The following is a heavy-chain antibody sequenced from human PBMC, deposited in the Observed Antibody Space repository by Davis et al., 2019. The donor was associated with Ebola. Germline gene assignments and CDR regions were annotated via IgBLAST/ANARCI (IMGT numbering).Heavy chain of an antibody. CDR1: GFTFRNYS. J-gene: IGHJ4*02. V-gene: IGHV3-7*01. CDR3: ATDATGTTFDS. Sequence: PGGSLRLSCAASGFTFRNYSMSWVRQAPGKGLEWVGQIKQDGSEKYYVDSVKGRFTISRDNAKNSLYLQMKSLRAEDTAVYYCATDATGTTFDSWGQGTLVTVSS. D-gene: IGHD1-1*01. CDR2: IKQDGSEK.